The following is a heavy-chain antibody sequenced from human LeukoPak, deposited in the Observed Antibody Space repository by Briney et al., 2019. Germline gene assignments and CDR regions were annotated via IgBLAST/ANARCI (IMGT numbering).Heavy chain of an antibody. CDR3: ARSGPYYYHYLDV. Sequence: RPSETLSLTCTVSGYSITSGCYWVWIRQPPGKGLEWIGAVYHSGSTYYNPSLKSRVAISVDTSKNQFSLKLTSVTAADTAVYFCARSGPYYYHYLDVWGKGTTVIVSS. V-gene: IGHV4-38-2*02. CDR1: GYSITSGCY. J-gene: IGHJ6*03. CDR2: VYHSGST. D-gene: IGHD3-10*01.